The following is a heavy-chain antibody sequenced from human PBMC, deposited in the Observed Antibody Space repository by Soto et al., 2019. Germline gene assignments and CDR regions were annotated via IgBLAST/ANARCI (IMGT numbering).Heavy chain of an antibody. Sequence: PSETLSLTCAVSGGSIRISSWCTCLRQSPGKGLEWIGEIYHAGSPNYNPSFQSRVTISADISKNFFSLRLTSVTAADTAIYYCARASSFRGDFDFWGHGTAVTVSS. CDR3: ARASSFRGDFDF. J-gene: IGHJ3*01. V-gene: IGHV4-4*02. CDR2: IYHAGSP. CDR1: GGSIRISSW. D-gene: IGHD3-10*01.